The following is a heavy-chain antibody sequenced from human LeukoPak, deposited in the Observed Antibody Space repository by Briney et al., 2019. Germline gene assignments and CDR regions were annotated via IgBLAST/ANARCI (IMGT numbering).Heavy chain of an antibody. Sequence: GGSLRLSCAASGFTFSNYWMHWVRQAPGKGLEWVANIKQDGSEKYYVGSVKGRFSISRDNAKNSVYLQMNSLRAEDTAVYYCARGTAAAGIEYFQHWGQGTLVTVSS. CDR1: GFTFSNYW. J-gene: IGHJ1*01. D-gene: IGHD6-13*01. CDR3: ARGTAAAGIEYFQH. CDR2: IKQDGSEK. V-gene: IGHV3-7*01.